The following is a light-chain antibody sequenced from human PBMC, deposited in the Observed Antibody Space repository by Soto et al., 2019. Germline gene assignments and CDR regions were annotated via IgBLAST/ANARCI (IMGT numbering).Light chain of an antibody. J-gene: IGKJ1*01. CDR2: AAS. Sequence: DIQMTQSPSSLSASVRDRVTITCRASQSISTYLNWYQQRPGRAPKLLIHAASSLQTGVPSRFSGSRSGTDFTLTISSLQPEDFATYYCQQSYSTPRTFGQGTKVEIK. V-gene: IGKV1-39*01. CDR1: QSISTY. CDR3: QQSYSTPRT.